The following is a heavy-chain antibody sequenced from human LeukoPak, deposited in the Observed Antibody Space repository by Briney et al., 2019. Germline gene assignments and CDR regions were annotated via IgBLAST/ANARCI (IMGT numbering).Heavy chain of an antibody. CDR3: ARVPIVGATISISFDY. D-gene: IGHD1-26*01. J-gene: IGHJ4*02. CDR1: GYTFTSYG. CDR2: ISAYNGNT. Sequence: ASVKVSCKASGYTFTSYGISWVRQAPGQGLEWMGWISAYNGNTNYAQKLQGRVTMTTDTSTSTAYMELRSLRSDDTAVYYCARVPIVGATISISFDYWGQGTLVTVSS. V-gene: IGHV1-18*01.